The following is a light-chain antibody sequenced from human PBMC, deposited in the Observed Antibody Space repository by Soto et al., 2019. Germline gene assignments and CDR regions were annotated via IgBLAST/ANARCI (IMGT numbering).Light chain of an antibody. V-gene: IGKV3-20*01. CDR1: QTVTSNY. J-gene: IGKJ1*01. Sequence: EIVLTQSPGTLSLSPGERATLSCRASQTVTSNYLAWYQQKPGQAPRLLMYGASSRATGVPDRFSGSGSGKDFTLTISRLQPEDFAVYYCQQYGNSPWTFGQGTKVDIK. CDR3: QQYGNSPWT. CDR2: GAS.